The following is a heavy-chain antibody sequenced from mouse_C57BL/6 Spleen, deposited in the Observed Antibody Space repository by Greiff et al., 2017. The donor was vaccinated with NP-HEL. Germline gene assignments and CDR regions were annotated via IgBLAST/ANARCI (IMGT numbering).Heavy chain of an antibody. D-gene: IGHD1-1*01. Sequence: QVQLKQSGTELVKPGASVKLSCKASGYTFTSYWMHWVKQRPGQGLEWIGNINPSNGGTNYNEKFKSKATLTVDKSSSTAYMQLSSLTSEDSAVYYCARFTTVVAADYWGQGTTLTVSS. J-gene: IGHJ2*01. V-gene: IGHV1-53*01. CDR3: ARFTTVVAADY. CDR2: INPSNGGT. CDR1: GYTFTSYW.